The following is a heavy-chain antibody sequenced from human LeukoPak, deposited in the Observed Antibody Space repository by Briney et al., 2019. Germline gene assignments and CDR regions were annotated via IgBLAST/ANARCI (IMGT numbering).Heavy chain of an antibody. Sequence: PGASVKVSCKASDYTFSRHVSWVRQAPGQGLEWMGWISLNNGNTDYGQKFQGRVTMTTDTSTGTAYMELRSLRYNDTAVYYCARDLVAAAEPYGMDV. V-gene: IGHV1-18*01. CDR1: DYTFSRH. CDR2: ISLNNGNT. CDR3: ARDLVAAAEPYGMDV. J-gene: IGHJ6*01. D-gene: IGHD6-13*01.